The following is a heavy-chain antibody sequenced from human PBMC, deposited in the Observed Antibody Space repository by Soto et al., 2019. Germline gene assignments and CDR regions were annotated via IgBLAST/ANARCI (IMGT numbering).Heavy chain of an antibody. CDR1: GGSFSGYY. V-gene: IGHV4-34*01. Sequence: QVHLQQWGAGLLKSSETLSLTCAVYGGSFSGYYWSWIRQPPGKGLEWIGEINHSGITNYNPSLKRRLNISVDTSKNQFSLNLTSMTAADTAVYYCARGSVDYNFWSGYYSRFYYFDCWGQGTLVTVSS. D-gene: IGHD3-3*01. CDR2: INHSGIT. J-gene: IGHJ4*02. CDR3: ARGSVDYNFWSGYYSRFYYFDC.